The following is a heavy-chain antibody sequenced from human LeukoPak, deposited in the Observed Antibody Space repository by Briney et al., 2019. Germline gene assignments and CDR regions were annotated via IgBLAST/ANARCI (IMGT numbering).Heavy chain of an antibody. J-gene: IGHJ4*02. D-gene: IGHD3-9*01. CDR1: GGSFNGFF. CDR3: ARLTLRQYFDWPSSIDY. Sequence: SETLSLTCGVSGGSFNGFFWSWLRQPPGKGLEWIADMDHTGSTNYNPSLESRVTISVDTSKNQFSLKLSSVTAADTAVYYCARLTLRQYFDWPSSIDYWGQGTLVTVSS. V-gene: IGHV4-34*01. CDR2: MDHTGST.